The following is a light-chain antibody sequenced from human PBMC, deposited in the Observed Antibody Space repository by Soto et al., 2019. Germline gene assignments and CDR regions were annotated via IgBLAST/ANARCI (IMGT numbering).Light chain of an antibody. Sequence: QSALTQPASVSGSPGQSITISCTGTSSDVGSYNLVSWYQQHPGKAPKLMIYEGSKRPSGVSNRFSGSKSGNTASLTISGLQAEDEADYYCCSYAGSSTAVLGGGTQLTV. CDR1: SSDVGSYNL. J-gene: IGLJ7*01. CDR2: EGS. V-gene: IGLV2-23*01. CDR3: CSYAGSSTAV.